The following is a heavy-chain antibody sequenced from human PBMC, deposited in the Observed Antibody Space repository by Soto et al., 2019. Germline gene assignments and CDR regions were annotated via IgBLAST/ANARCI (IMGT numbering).Heavy chain of an antibody. CDR1: GFSLSTSGAA. J-gene: IGHJ5*02. Sequence: QINLIESGPTLAKPTQTLTLTCTFSGFSLSTSGAAVAWVRQPPGRALDWLALLYWDGATRYNASLGNRLTITKDTSMNQVVLTLTNVDPADTATYYCAHRATMTIFGLIIDNGIWFDPWGQGTRVIVSS. CDR3: AHRATMTIFGLIIDNGIWFDP. V-gene: IGHV2-5*02. CDR2: LYWDGAT. D-gene: IGHD3-3*01.